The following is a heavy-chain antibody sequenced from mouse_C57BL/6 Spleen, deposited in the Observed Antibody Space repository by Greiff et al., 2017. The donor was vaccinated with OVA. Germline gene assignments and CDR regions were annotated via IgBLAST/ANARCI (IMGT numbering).Heavy chain of an antibody. V-gene: IGHV5-17*01. CDR3: ARDDGSSYFAY. CDR2: ISSGSSTI. Sequence: EVQLVESGGGLVKPGGSLKLPCAAPGFTFSDYGMHWVRQAPEKGLEWVAYISSGSSTIYYADTVKGRFTISRDNAKNTLFLRMTSLRSEDTAMYYCARDDGSSYFAYWGQGTLVTVSA. CDR1: GFTFSDYG. D-gene: IGHD1-1*01. J-gene: IGHJ3*01.